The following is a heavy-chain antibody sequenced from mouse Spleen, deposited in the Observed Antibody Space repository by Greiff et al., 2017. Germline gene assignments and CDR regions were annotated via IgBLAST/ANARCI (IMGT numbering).Heavy chain of an antibody. Sequence: QVQLKESGAELVKPGASVKISCKASGYAFSSYWMNWVKQRPGKGLEWIGQIYPGDGDTNYNGKFKGKATLTADKSSSTAYMQLSSLTSEDSAVYFCASKGLTGTGAMDYWGQGTSVTVSS. CDR1: GYAFSSYW. V-gene: IGHV1-80*01. J-gene: IGHJ4*01. D-gene: IGHD4-1*01. CDR3: ASKGLTGTGAMDY. CDR2: IYPGDGDT.